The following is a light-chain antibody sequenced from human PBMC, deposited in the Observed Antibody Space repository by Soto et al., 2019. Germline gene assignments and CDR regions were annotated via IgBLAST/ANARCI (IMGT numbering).Light chain of an antibody. J-gene: IGKJ5*01. V-gene: IGKV3-11*01. CDR1: QSFRGL. CDR2: DAY. Sequence: EVVLTHFPVTLSLSQRERATLSCRASQSFRGLLAWYQQKPGQAPRLLIYDAYNRATGIPPRFSGSGSGTDFTLTISSLEPEDSAVYYCQQRHMWPITFGQGTRLEIK. CDR3: QQRHMWPIT.